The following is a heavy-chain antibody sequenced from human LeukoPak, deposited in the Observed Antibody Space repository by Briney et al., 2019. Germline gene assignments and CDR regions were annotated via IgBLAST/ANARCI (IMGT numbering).Heavy chain of an antibody. J-gene: IGHJ4*02. Sequence: SETLSLTCTVSGHSISGSSYYWGWIRQPPGKGLEWIGSIYYSGSTYYNPSLKSRVTISVDTSKKQFSLKLSSVTAADTAVYYCARVGLGISTHLDYWGQGTLVIVSS. D-gene: IGHD2-2*01. CDR3: ARVGLGISTHLDY. CDR2: IYYSGST. CDR1: GHSISGSSYY. V-gene: IGHV4-39*07.